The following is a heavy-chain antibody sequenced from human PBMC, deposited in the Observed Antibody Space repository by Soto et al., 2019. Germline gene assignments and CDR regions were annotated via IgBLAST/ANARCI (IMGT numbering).Heavy chain of an antibody. CDR2: ISHSRGS. D-gene: IGHD3-22*01. CDR3: ARGPSFTMIEVVQAPYYYHAMDV. Sequence: SKTLYLTCAVYGGSFSGYDWSWLRYTPGRALEWLGEISHSRGSNYNPSGESGVYISIDTAKNQLSLKLRSVTAADTAVYYCARGPSFTMIEVVQAPYYYHAMDVWGQGTTVS. CDR1: GGSFSGYD. V-gene: IGHV4-34*01. J-gene: IGHJ6*02.